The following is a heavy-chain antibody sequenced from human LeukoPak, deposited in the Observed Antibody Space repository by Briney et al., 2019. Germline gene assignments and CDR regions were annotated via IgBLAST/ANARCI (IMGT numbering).Heavy chain of an antibody. CDR2: INRSGGST. J-gene: IGHJ6*02. Sequence: ASVKVSCKASGYTFTSYYLHCVRQAPGQGLEWMGIINRSGGSTTYAQKFQGRVTMTRDTSTSTVYMELSSLRSEDTAVYYCARDSYYYGSGSYRTGMDVWGQGTTVTVSS. CDR1: GYTFTSYY. V-gene: IGHV1-46*01. D-gene: IGHD3-10*01. CDR3: ARDSYYYGSGSYRTGMDV.